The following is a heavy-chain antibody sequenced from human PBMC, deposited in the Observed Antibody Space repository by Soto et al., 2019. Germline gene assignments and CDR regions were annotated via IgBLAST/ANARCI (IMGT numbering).Heavy chain of an antibody. CDR3: ARDLSYGLCDY. Sequence: QVQLVQSGAEVKKPGASVKVSCKASGYTFTSYGISWVRQAPGQGLEWMGWLSAHNGNTKYAQKLQGRVTMTTDTSPSTVYMELRSLRSDDTAVYYCARDLSYGLCDYWGQGTLVTVSS. D-gene: IGHD5-18*01. J-gene: IGHJ4*02. CDR1: GYTFTSYG. CDR2: LSAHNGNT. V-gene: IGHV1-18*01.